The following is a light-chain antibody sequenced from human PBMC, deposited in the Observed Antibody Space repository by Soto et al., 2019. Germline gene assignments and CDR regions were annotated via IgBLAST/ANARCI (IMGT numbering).Light chain of an antibody. Sequence: EIVLTQSPGTLSFSPGERATLSCRASLSVSSSYLAWYQQIPGHAPRSLIYGASSRATGIPDRFSGSGSGTDFTLTISRLEPEDFAVYYCQQYGSSPLAFGGGTKVDIK. CDR2: GAS. J-gene: IGKJ4*01. CDR3: QQYGSSPLA. CDR1: LSVSSSY. V-gene: IGKV3-20*01.